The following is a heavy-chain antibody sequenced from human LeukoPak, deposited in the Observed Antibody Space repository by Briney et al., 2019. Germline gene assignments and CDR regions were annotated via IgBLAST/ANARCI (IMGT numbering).Heavy chain of an antibody. V-gene: IGHV1-24*01. J-gene: IGHJ4*02. D-gene: IGHD2-15*01. CDR3: ATAWGCSGGSCDLYYFDY. CDR1: GYTLTELS. CDR2: FDPEDGET. Sequence: ASVKVSCKVSGYTLTELSMHWVRQAPGKGLEWMGGFDPEDGETIYAQKFQGRVTMTEDTSTDTAYMELSSLRPEDTAVYYCATAWGCSGGSCDLYYFDYWGQGTLVTVSS.